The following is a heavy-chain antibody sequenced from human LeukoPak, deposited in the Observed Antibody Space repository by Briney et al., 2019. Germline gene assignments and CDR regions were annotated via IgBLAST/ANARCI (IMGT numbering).Heavy chain of an antibody. CDR2: IKQDGSEK. CDR1: GFTFSSYW. Sequence: PGGSLRLSCAASGFTFSSYWMSWVRQAPGKGLEWVANIKQDGSEKYYVDSVKGRFTISRDNAKNSLYLQMNSLRAEDTAVYYCAKGTDNWNYGVDYWGQGTLVTVSS. J-gene: IGHJ4*02. D-gene: IGHD1-7*01. CDR3: AKGTDNWNYGVDY. V-gene: IGHV3-7*03.